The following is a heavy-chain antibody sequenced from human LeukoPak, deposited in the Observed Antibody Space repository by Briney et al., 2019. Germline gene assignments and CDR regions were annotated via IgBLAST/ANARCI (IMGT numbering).Heavy chain of an antibody. CDR3: ARDQSSGYPGWFDP. CDR1: GGTFSSYA. J-gene: IGHJ5*02. V-gene: IGHV1-69*06. D-gene: IGHD5-12*01. Sequence: SVKVSCKASGGTFSSYAISWVRQAPGQGLEWMGGIIPIFGTANYEQKLQGRVTITADKSTSTAYMERSSLRSEDTAVYYCARDQSSGYPGWFDPWGQGTLVTVSS. CDR2: IIPIFGTA.